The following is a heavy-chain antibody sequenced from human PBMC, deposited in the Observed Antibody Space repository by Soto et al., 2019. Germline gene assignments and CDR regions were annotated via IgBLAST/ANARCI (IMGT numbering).Heavy chain of an antibody. CDR1: GFTFSSYD. Sequence: PGGSLRLSCAASGFTFSSYDMHWVRQATGKGLEWVSAIGTAGDTYYPGSVKGRFTISRENAKNSLYLQMNNLRAGDTAVYYCARSAVLTGYLFDYWGQGTLVTVSS. D-gene: IGHD3-9*01. V-gene: IGHV3-13*01. CDR2: IGTAGDT. J-gene: IGHJ4*02. CDR3: ARSAVLTGYLFDY.